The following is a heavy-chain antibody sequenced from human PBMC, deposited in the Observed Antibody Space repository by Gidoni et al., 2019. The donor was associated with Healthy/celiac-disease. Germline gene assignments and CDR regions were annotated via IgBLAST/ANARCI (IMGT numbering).Heavy chain of an antibody. CDR3: ARIRFGEGWFDP. V-gene: IGHV2-26*01. J-gene: IGHJ5*02. CDR2: IFSNDEK. CDR1: GFSLSNARMG. D-gene: IGHD3-10*01. Sequence: QVTLKESGPVLVKPTETLTLTCTVSGFSLSNARMGVSWIRQPPGKALEWLAHIFSNDEKSYSTSLKSRLTISKDTSKSQVVLTMTNMDPVDTATYYCARIRFGEGWFDPWGQGTLVTVSS.